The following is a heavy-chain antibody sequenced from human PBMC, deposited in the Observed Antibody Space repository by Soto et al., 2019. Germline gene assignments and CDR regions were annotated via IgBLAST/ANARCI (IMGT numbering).Heavy chain of an antibody. CDR3: ATDLGATIVFDY. D-gene: IGHD5-12*01. CDR1: GYTLTELS. V-gene: IGHV1-24*01. CDR2: FDPEDGET. J-gene: IGHJ4*02. Sequence: ASVKVSCKVSGYTLTELSMHWVRQAPGKGLEWMGGFDPEDGETIYAQKFQGRVTMTEDTSTDTAYMELSSLRSEDTAVYYCATDLGATIVFDYWGQGTPVTVSS.